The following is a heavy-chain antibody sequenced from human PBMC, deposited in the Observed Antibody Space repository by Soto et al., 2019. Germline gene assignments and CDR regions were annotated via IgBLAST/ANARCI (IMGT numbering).Heavy chain of an antibody. J-gene: IGHJ4*02. D-gene: IGHD2-21*01. CDR3: AKRRIPQFDFDY. CDR2: ISGSGGST. CDR1: GFTFSSYA. Sequence: GGSLRLSCAASGFTFSSYAMSWVRQAPGKGLEWVSAISGSGGSTYYADSVKGRFTISRDDSKNTLYLQMNSLRAEDTAVYYCAKRRIPQFDFDYWGQGTPVTVSS. V-gene: IGHV3-23*01.